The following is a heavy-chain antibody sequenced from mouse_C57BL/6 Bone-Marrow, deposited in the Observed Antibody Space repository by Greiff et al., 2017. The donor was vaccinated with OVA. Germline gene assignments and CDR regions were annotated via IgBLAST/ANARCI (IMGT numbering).Heavy chain of an antibody. J-gene: IGHJ1*03. Sequence: VQLQQSGAELVKPGASVKLSCKASGYTFTSYWMHWVKQRPGQGLEWIGMIHPNSGSTNYNEKFKSKATLTVDKSSSTAYMQLSSLTSEDSAVYDCARWRRGYWYFDVWGTGTTVTVSS. CDR3: ARWRRGYWYFDV. CDR1: GYTFTSYW. V-gene: IGHV1-64*01. CDR2: IHPNSGST.